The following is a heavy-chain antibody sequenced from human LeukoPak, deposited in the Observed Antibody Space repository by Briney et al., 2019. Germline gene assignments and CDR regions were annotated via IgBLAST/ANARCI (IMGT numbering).Heavy chain of an antibody. CDR1: GFTFGDYA. CDR3: ARSRAVAV. CDR2: IKEDGSDK. J-gene: IGHJ4*02. V-gene: IGHV3-7*04. Sequence: QPGGSLRLSCTASGFTFGDYAMSWVRQAPGKGLEWVANIKEDGSDKYYVDSVKGRFTISRDNAKNSLYLQMNSLRAEDTAVYYCARSRAVAVWGQGTLVTVSS. D-gene: IGHD6-19*01.